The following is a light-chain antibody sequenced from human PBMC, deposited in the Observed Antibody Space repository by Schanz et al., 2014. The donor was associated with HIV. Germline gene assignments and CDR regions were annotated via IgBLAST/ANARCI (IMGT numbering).Light chain of an antibody. CDR1: QSVSTN. V-gene: IGKV3-15*01. CDR2: GAS. CDR3: QQYDKWPPLT. Sequence: EIVLTQSPATLSVSPGERATVSCRASQSVSTNLAWYQEKPGQAPRLLIYGASTRATGISARFSGSGSGTEFTLTISSLQSEDCAVYYCQQYDKWPPLTFGGGTKVEIK. J-gene: IGKJ4*01.